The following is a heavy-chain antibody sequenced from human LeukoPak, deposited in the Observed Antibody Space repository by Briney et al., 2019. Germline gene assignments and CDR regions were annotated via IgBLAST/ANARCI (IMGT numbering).Heavy chain of an antibody. Sequence: GGSLRLSCAASGFTFSSYAMHWVRQAPGKGLEYVSAISSNGGSTYYANSVKGRFTISRDNSKNTLYLQMSSLRAEDMALYYCASISGSYARWAEGTLVTVFS. CDR2: ISSNGGST. V-gene: IGHV3-64*01. CDR1: GFTFSSYA. CDR3: ASISGSYAR. J-gene: IGHJ4*02. D-gene: IGHD1-26*01.